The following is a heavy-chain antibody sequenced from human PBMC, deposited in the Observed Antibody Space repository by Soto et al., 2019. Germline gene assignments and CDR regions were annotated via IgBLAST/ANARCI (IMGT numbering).Heavy chain of an antibody. D-gene: IGHD3-3*01. V-gene: IGHV3-23*01. J-gene: IGHJ4*02. CDR3: ATGHGSGFGVAATPDF. Sequence: EVQLLESGGGLVQPGGSLRLSCAASGFTVSTSAMIWVRQAPGKGLEWVATFSAGGSRYYADSVKVRFTITRTSSQNTLYFQLISMLGEDKAVDYCATGHGSGFGVAATPDFWGQGTLVTVSS. CDR1: GFTVSTSA. CDR2: FSAGGSR.